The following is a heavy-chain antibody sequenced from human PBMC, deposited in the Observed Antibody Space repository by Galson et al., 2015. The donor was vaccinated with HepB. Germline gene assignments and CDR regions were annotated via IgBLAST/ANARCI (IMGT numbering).Heavy chain of an antibody. J-gene: IGHJ4*02. CDR2: IKSDGTSI. Sequence: SLRLSCAASGFAISNYWMHWVRQVPGKGLVWVSRIKSDGTSITYADSVMGRFTISRDNARNMVFLQMNRLRAEDTAIYYCTRVQTGNYGRFDSWGQGTLVTVSS. CDR3: TRVQTGNYGRFDS. CDR1: GFAISNYW. V-gene: IGHV3-74*01. D-gene: IGHD4-17*01.